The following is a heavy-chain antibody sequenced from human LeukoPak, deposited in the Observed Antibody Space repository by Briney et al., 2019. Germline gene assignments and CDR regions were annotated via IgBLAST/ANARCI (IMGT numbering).Heavy chain of an antibody. Sequence: GGSLRLSCAASGITFSDHDMDWVPQAPGKGLEWVGRIRNKAKRYTTEYAASVKGRFTISRDDSKNSLFLQMNSLKTEDTAVYYCARVSLDLPFDYWGQGTLVTVSS. J-gene: IGHJ4*02. V-gene: IGHV3-72*01. CDR1: GITFSDHD. CDR3: ARVSLDLPFDY. CDR2: IRNKAKRYTT. D-gene: IGHD6-6*01.